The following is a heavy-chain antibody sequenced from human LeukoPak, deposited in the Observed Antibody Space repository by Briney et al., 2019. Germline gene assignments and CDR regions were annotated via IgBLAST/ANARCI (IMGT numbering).Heavy chain of an antibody. CDR3: ARHGRLRGVIIVGYFDY. CDR1: GASISSGSHY. Sequence: PSQTLSLTCTVSGASISSGSHYWSWIRQPAGKGLEWIGRLYSRGSTNYNPSLKSRVTISVATSKNQFSLKLSSVTAADTAVYYCARHGRLRGVIIVGYFDYWGQGTLVTVSS. V-gene: IGHV4-61*02. CDR2: LYSRGST. D-gene: IGHD3-10*01. J-gene: IGHJ4*02.